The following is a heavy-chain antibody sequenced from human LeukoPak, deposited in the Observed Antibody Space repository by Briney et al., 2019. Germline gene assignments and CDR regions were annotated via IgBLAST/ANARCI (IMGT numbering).Heavy chain of an antibody. V-gene: IGHV3-21*01. CDR2: ISSSSSYI. CDR3: ARSHVCCYDY. Sequence: PGGSLRLSCAVSGFTFSSYSMNWVRQAPGKGLEWVSSISSSSSYIYYADSVKGRFTISRDNAKNSLYLQMNSLRAEDTAVCYCARSHVCCYDYWGQGTLVTVSS. D-gene: IGHD2-15*01. CDR1: GFTFSSYS. J-gene: IGHJ4*02.